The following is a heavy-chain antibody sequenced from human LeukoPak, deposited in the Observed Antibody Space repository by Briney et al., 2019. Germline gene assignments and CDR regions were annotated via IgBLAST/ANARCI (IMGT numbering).Heavy chain of an antibody. J-gene: IGHJ4*02. D-gene: IGHD2-2*01. CDR3: AKDHSSSTSCYYFDY. CDR2: ISGGGIST. Sequence: GGSLRLSCAASGFTFSSYAMSWVRQAPGKGLEWVSAISGGGISTYYVDSVKGRFTISRDNSLYLQMNSLRAEDRAVYYCAKDHSSSTSCYYFDYWGQGTLVTVSS. V-gene: IGHV3-23*01. CDR1: GFTFSSYA.